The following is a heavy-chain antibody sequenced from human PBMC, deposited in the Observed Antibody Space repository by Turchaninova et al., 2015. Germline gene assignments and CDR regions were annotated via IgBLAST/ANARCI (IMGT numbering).Heavy chain of an antibody. V-gene: IGHV4-38-2*01. CDR1: GYSNSSGVH. CDR2: IYRSGIT. D-gene: IGHD1-20*01. Sequence: QVQLQESGPGLVKPSETLSPACAVPGYSNSSGVHWGWIRPPPGKGLELIGSIYRSGITYYNPSLKSRVSISVDTSKNQFSLKLSSVIAADTAEYYCARVNWIPDYWGQGTPVTVSS. CDR3: ARVNWIPDY. J-gene: IGHJ4*02.